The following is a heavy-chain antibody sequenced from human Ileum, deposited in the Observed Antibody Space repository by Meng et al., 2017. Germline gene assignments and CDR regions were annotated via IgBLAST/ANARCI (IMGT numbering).Heavy chain of an antibody. CDR1: AGSFSDSY. D-gene: IGHD3-22*01. J-gene: IGHJ4*01. CDR3: AREIFDSSGYYVDY. Sequence: VQSQRWDSGLFKTSRTPSCTVPEDAGSFSDSYGSCIRQPPRKRLHWIVEIIHTGNINYNPAHKCRVIIFLSTSKTQFSLRLTSVTAADTAVYYCAREIFDSSGYYVDYWGQGTLVTVSS. V-gene: IGHV4-34*12. CDR2: IIHTGNI.